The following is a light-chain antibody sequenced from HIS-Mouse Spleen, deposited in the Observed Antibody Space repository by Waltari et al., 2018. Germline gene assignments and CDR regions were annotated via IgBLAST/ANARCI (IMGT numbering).Light chain of an antibody. CDR2: EDN. Sequence: NFMLTQPHSVSESPGKTVTISCTRSSGSMASTYVQWYQQRPGSAPTTVIYEDNQRPSGVPDRFSGSIDSSSNSASLTISGLKTEDEADYYCQSYDSSNRVFGGGTKLTVL. V-gene: IGLV6-57*04. CDR1: SGSMASTY. CDR3: QSYDSSNRV. J-gene: IGLJ3*02.